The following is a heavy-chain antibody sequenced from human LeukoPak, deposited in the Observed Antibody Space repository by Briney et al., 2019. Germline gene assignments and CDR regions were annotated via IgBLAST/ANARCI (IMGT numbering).Heavy chain of an antibody. D-gene: IGHD4-17*01. CDR3: ARDPNGDYIGAFDF. V-gene: IGHV3-23*01. CDR1: GFTFNNYA. CDR2: ITGGGRT. J-gene: IGHJ3*01. Sequence: GGSLRLSCAASGFTFNNYAVMWVRQAQGQGLEWVSVITGGGRTYYADPVKGRFTISRDNSKNTLYLQMNRLRAEDTARYFCARDPNGDYIGAFDFLGQGTVVTVSS.